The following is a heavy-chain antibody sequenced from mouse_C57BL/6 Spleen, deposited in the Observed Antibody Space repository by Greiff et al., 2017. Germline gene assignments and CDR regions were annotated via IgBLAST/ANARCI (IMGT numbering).Heavy chain of an antibody. V-gene: IGHV10-1*01. CDR1: GFSFNTYA. CDR3: VRHEAGTGFDY. J-gene: IGHJ2*01. D-gene: IGHD4-1*01. CDR2: IRSKSNNYAT. Sequence: EVQLVESGGGLVQPKGSLKLSCAASGFSFNTYAMNWVRQAPGKGLEWVARIRSKSNNYATYYADSVKDRFTISRDDSESMLYLQMNNLKTEDTAMYYCVRHEAGTGFDYWGQGTTRTVSS.